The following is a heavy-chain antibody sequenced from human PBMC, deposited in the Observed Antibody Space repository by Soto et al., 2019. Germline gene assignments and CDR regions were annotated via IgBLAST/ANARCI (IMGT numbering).Heavy chain of an antibody. CDR1: GGTFTSYA. CDR3: ATMKGGYHSYYYGMDV. D-gene: IGHD3-16*02. CDR2: IIPIFGTA. V-gene: IGHV1-69*12. J-gene: IGHJ6*02. Sequence: QVQLVQSGAEVKKPGSSVKVSCKASGGTFTSYAISWVRQAPGQGLEWVGGIIPIFGTADYAQKFQGRVTITADESTSTAYMELSSLRSEDTAVYYCATMKGGYHSYYYGMDVWGQGTTVTVSS.